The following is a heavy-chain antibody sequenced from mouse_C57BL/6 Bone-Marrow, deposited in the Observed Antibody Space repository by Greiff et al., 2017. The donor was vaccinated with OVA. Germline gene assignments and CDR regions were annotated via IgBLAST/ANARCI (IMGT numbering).Heavy chain of an antibody. CDR1: GFNIKDYY. CDR3: ASVYSSRYFEV. Sequence: VHVKQSGAELVKPGASVKLSCTASGFNIKDYYMHWVKQRTEQGLEWIGRIDPEDGETKYAPKFQGKATITADTSSNTAYLQLSSLTSEDTAVYYCASVYSSRYFEVWGTGTTVTVSS. D-gene: IGHD2-1*01. CDR2: IDPEDGET. J-gene: IGHJ1*03. V-gene: IGHV14-2*01.